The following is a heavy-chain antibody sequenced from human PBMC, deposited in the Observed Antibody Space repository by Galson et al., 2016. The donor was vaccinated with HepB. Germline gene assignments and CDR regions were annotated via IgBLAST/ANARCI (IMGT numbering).Heavy chain of an antibody. J-gene: IGHJ4*02. Sequence: CAISGDSVSSNSAAWNWIRQSPSRGLEWLGRTYYRSKWYNSYALSVKTRITINADTSKNQFSLHLTPVTTAASAVYHCGRGPSERPGLYFFDFWGPGILVTVS. CDR3: GRGPSERPGLYFFDF. D-gene: IGHD1-1*01. V-gene: IGHV6-1*01. CDR1: GDSVSSNSAA. CDR2: TYYRSKWYN.